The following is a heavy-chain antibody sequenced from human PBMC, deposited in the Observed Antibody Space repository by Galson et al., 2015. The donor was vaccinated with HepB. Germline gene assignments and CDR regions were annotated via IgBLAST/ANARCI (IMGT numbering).Heavy chain of an antibody. J-gene: IGHJ4*02. V-gene: IGHV1-69*04. CDR3: AAPGIAVAGRGPIFDY. CDR1: GGTFSSYA. Sequence: SVKVSCKASGGTFSSYAISWVRQAPGQGLEWMGRIIPILGIANYAQKFQGRVTITADKSTSTAYMELSSLRSEDTAVYYCAAPGIAVAGRGPIFDYWGQGTLVTVSS. D-gene: IGHD6-19*01. CDR2: IIPILGIA.